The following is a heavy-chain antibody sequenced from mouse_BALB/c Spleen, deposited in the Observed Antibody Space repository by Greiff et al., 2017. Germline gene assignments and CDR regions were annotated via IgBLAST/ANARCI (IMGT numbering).Heavy chain of an antibody. D-gene: IGHD1-1*01. CDR2: ISSGGGST. CDR3: ARQGFTTVVATNAMDY. Sequence: EVHLVESGGGLVKPGGSLKLSCAASGFAFSSYDMSWVRQTPEKRLEWVAYISSGGGSTYYPDTVKGRFTISRDNAKNTLYLQMSSLKSEDTAMYYCARQGFTTVVATNAMDYWGQGTSVTVSS. CDR1: GFAFSSYD. V-gene: IGHV5-12-1*01. J-gene: IGHJ4*01.